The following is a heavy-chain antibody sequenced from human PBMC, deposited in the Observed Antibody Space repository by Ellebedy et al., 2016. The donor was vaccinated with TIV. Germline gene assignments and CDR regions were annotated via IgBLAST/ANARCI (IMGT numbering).Heavy chain of an antibody. D-gene: IGHD4-11*01. CDR1: ADSLSTYY. J-gene: IGHJ6*03. Sequence: SETLSLXXTVSADSLSTYYWSWIRQSPGKGPEWIGNIFYSGHTNYNPSLKSRIIIWVDTSKNQFSLKLTSVTAADTAVYFCARKIGHSNPLYYSYYYMDVWGEGTTVTVSS. CDR2: IFYSGHT. V-gene: IGHV4-59*12. CDR3: ARKIGHSNPLYYSYYYMDV.